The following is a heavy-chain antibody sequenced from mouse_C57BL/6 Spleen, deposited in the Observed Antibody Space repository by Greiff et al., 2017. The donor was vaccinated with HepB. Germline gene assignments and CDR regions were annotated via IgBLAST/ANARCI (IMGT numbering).Heavy chain of an antibody. V-gene: IGHV1-55*01. D-gene: IGHD1-1*01. Sequence: VQLQQPGAELVKPGASVKMSCKASGYTFTSYWITWVKQRPGQGLEWIGDIYPGSGSTNYTEKFKSKATLTVDTSSSTAYMQLSSLTSEDSAVYYCAREKYYGSSPYAMDYWGQGTSVTVSS. J-gene: IGHJ4*01. CDR2: IYPGSGST. CDR1: GYTFTSYW. CDR3: AREKYYGSSPYAMDY.